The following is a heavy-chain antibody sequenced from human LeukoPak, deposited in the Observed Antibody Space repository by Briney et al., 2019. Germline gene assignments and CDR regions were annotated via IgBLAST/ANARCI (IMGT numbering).Heavy chain of an antibody. V-gene: IGHV4-4*02. Sequence: SETLSLTCAVSGGSISSSNWWSRVRQPPGKGLEWIGEIYHSGSTNYNPSLKSRVTISVDKSKNQFSLKLSSVTAADTAVYYCARDPRLWFGELLVYYYGMDVWGQGTTVTVSS. CDR3: ARDPRLWFGELLVYYYGMDV. J-gene: IGHJ6*02. D-gene: IGHD3-10*01. CDR2: IYHSGST. CDR1: GGSISSSNW.